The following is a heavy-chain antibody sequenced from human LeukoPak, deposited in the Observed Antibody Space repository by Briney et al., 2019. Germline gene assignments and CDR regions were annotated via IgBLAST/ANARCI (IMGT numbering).Heavy chain of an antibody. Sequence: GASVKVSCKASGGTFSSYGVSWVRQAPGQGHEWMGGIFPIFGTSNYAQKFQGRVTITTDESTSTAYMELSSLKSEDTAVYYCARETPDYGDYVGWFDPWGQGTLVTVSS. CDR3: ARETPDYGDYVGWFDP. CDR2: IFPIFGTS. V-gene: IGHV1-69*05. D-gene: IGHD4-17*01. CDR1: GGTFSSYG. J-gene: IGHJ5*02.